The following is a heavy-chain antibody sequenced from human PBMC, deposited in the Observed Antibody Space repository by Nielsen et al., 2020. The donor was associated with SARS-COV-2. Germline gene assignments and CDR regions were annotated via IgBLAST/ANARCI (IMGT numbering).Heavy chain of an antibody. D-gene: IGHD2-8*01. CDR2: IYYSGST. V-gene: IGHV4-59*01. J-gene: IGHJ2*01. Sequence: SETLSLTCTVSGGSISSYYWSWIRQPPGKGLEWIGYIYYSGSTNYNPSLKSRVTISVDTSKNQFSLKLSSVTAADTAVYYCARVLMVYARNWYFDLWGRGTLVTVFS. CDR3: ARVLMVYARNWYFDL. CDR1: GGSISSYY.